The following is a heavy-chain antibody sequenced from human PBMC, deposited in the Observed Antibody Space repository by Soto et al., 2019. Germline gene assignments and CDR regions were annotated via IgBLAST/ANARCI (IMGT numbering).Heavy chain of an antibody. J-gene: IGHJ6*02. D-gene: IGHD6-13*01. CDR2: ISAYNGNT. CDR1: GYTFTSYG. V-gene: IGHV1-18*01. Sequence: ASVKVSCKASGYTFTSYGISWVRQAPGQGLEWMGWISAYNGNTNYAQKLQGRVTMTTDTSTSTAYMELRSLRSDDTAVYYCARDACQQLAPYYYYYGMDVWGQGTTVTVS. CDR3: ARDACQQLAPYYYYYGMDV.